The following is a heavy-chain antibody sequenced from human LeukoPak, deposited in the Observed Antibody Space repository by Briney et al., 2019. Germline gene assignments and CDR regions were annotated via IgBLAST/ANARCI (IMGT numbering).Heavy chain of an antibody. CDR2: INHSGST. J-gene: IGHJ4*02. Sequence: SETLSLTCAVYGGSFSGYYWSWIRQPPGKGLEWIGEINHSGSTNYNPSLKSRVTISVDTSKNQFSLKLSSVTAEDTAVYYCARDRGSSGSYYVVGYFDYWGQGTLVTVSS. CDR1: GGSFSGYY. CDR3: ARDRGSSGSYYVVGYFDY. D-gene: IGHD1-26*01. V-gene: IGHV4-34*01.